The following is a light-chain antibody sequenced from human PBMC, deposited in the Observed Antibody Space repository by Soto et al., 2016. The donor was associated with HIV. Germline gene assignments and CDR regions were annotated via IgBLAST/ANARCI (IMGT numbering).Light chain of an antibody. CDR3: QQYNSYYT. J-gene: IGKJ2*01. CDR1: QDITTW. Sequence: DIQMTQSPSTLSASVGDRVTITCRASQDITTWLAWCQQKPGKPPNLLIYKASNLQNGVPSRFSGSGSGTEFTLSINSLQPDDFATYYCQQYNSYYTFGQGTKLEIK. CDR2: KAS. V-gene: IGKV1-5*03.